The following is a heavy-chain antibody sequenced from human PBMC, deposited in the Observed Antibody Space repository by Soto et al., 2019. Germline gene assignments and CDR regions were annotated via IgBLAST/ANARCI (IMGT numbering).Heavy chain of an antibody. Sequence: WGSLRLSCAASGFTFSSYAMSWVRQAPGKGLEWVSAISGSGGSTYYADSVKGRFTISRDNSKNTLYLQMNSLRAEDTAVYYCAKGAPYDILTGYYYFDYWGQGTLVTVS. CDR2: ISGSGGST. J-gene: IGHJ4*02. CDR1: GFTFSSYA. D-gene: IGHD3-9*01. V-gene: IGHV3-23*01. CDR3: AKGAPYDILTGYYYFDY.